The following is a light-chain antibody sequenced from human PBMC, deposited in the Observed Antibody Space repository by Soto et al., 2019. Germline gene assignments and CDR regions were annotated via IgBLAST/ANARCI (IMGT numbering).Light chain of an antibody. Sequence: QSVLTQPASVSGSPGQSITISCTGTSXDVGGYNYVSWYQQYPGKAPKLMIYEVSNRPSGVSNRFSGSKSGNTASLTISGLQAEDEADYYCSSYTSSSTLDVFRTGTKVTVL. V-gene: IGLV2-14*01. J-gene: IGLJ1*01. CDR1: SXDVGGYNY. CDR3: SSYTSSSTLDV. CDR2: EVS.